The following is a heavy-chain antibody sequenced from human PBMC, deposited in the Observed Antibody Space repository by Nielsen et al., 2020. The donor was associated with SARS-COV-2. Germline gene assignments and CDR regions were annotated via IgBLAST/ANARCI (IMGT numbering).Heavy chain of an antibody. Sequence: GGSLRLSCAASGFTFSSYGMHWVRQAPGKGLEWVAVISYDGSNKYYADSVKGRFTISRDNSKNTLYLQMNSLRAEDTAVYYCAKGTYDFWSGQPSYMDVWGKGTTVTVSS. CDR1: GFTFSSYG. J-gene: IGHJ6*03. CDR3: AKGTYDFWSGQPSYMDV. V-gene: IGHV3-30*18. CDR2: ISYDGSNK. D-gene: IGHD3-3*01.